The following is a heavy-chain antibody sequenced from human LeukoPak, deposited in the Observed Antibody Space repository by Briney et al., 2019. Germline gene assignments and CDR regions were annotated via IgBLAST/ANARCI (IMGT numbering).Heavy chain of an antibody. J-gene: IGHJ6*02. V-gene: IGHV3-23*01. CDR2: ISGGGGIT. CDR1: GFTFTSYA. CDR3: AKDQNYDILTGLRWYYGMDV. D-gene: IGHD3-9*01. Sequence: GGSLRLSCAASGFTFTSYAMSWDRQAPGKGLEWVSTISGGGGITYYADSVKGRFTISRDSSKKTLYLQMNSLRGEDTAVYYCAKDQNYDILTGLRWYYGMDVWGQGTTVTVSS.